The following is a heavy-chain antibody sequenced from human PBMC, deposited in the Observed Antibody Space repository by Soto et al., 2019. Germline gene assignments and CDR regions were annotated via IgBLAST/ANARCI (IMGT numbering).Heavy chain of an antibody. V-gene: IGHV3-33*01. CDR3: AGSSGYYFFDY. CDR1: GFTFSSYG. Sequence: QVQLVESGGGVVQPGRSLRLSCAASGFTFSSYGMHWVRQAPGKGLEWVAVIWYDGSNKYYADSVKGRFTISRDNSKNTLYLQMISLRAEDTAVYYCAGSSGYYFFDYWGQGTLVNVSS. J-gene: IGHJ4*02. CDR2: IWYDGSNK. D-gene: IGHD3-22*01.